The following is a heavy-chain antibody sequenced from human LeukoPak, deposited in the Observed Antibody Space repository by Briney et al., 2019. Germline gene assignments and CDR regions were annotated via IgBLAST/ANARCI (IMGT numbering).Heavy chain of an antibody. CDR2: ISGSGGGT. D-gene: IGHD3-22*01. V-gene: IGHV3-23*01. Sequence: GGSLRLSCAASGFTFSSIAMSWVRQAPDKGLEWVSTISGSGGGTYYADSVKGRFTISRDDSKNSLYLQMNSLRAEDTAVYYCARDPYYYDSSGYYGEGFDYWGQGTLVTVSS. CDR3: ARDPYYYDSSGYYGEGFDY. J-gene: IGHJ4*02. CDR1: GFTFSSIA.